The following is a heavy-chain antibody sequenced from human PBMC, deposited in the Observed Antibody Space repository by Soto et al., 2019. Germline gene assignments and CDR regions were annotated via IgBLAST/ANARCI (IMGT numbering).Heavy chain of an antibody. D-gene: IGHD2-21*01. J-gene: IGHJ5*02. CDR3: VRYGAVAYGLVWFGP. Sequence: QVQLQASGPGLVKPSQTLSLSCTVSGDSISRGGYYWKWIRQHPRKGLEWIGYSYQSGSTNSNTSLKSRVTMSLDTSKNQLSLELTNVTVADTAVYYCVRYGAVAYGLVWFGPWGQGILVTVSS. CDR2: SYQSGST. V-gene: IGHV4-31*03. CDR1: GDSISRGGYY.